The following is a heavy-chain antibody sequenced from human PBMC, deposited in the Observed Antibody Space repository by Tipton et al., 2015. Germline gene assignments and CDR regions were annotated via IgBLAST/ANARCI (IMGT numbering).Heavy chain of an antibody. CDR3: ARHKDSGTYPLDY. D-gene: IGHD3-10*01. CDR2: VFHNGDS. J-gene: IGHJ4*02. V-gene: IGHV4-59*01. CDR1: RDSINNNY. Sequence: TLSLTCSVSRDSINNNYWSWIRQPPGKGLEYMGYVFHNGDSNYNPSLKSRVSMSVDTSKNQISLKLTSATAADTAIYYCARHKDSGTYPLDYWGQGTLVTVSS.